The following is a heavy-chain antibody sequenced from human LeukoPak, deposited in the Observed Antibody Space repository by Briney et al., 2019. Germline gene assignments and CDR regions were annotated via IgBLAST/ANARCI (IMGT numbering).Heavy chain of an antibody. CDR1: GYTFIGHY. Sequence: ASVKISCKPSGYTFIGHYIHWVRQAPGQGLEWMGWINPNGGGTNYTQKFQGRVTMTRDTSASTAYMELSGLRSDDTAVYYCAVWNGYHDFWSGPFDYWGQGTRVSVSS. CDR3: AVWNGYHDFWSGPFDY. CDR2: INPNGGGT. V-gene: IGHV1-2*02. D-gene: IGHD3-3*01. J-gene: IGHJ4*02.